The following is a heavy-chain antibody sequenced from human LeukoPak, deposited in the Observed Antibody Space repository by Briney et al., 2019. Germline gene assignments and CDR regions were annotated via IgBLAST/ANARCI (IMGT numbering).Heavy chain of an antibody. CDR3: AKDSGQTVGSGYFDY. CDR1: GFTFVDYA. Sequence: GGCLRLSCAASGFTFVDYAIHSVRQAPGKGLGWVSGISWNSGSIGYADSVKGRLTISRDNAKNSLYLQMNSLRAEDTALYYCAKDSGQTVGSGYFDYWGQGTLVTVSS. J-gene: IGHJ4*02. D-gene: IGHD1-26*01. V-gene: IGHV3-9*01. CDR2: ISWNSGSI.